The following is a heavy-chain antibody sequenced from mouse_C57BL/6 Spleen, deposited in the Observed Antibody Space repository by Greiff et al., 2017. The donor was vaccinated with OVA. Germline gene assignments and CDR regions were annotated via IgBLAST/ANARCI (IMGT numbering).Heavy chain of an antibody. CDR1: GYSITSGYY. Sequence: VQLQQSGPGLVKPSQSLSLTCSVTGYSITSGYYWNWIRQFPGNKLEWMGYISYDGSNNYNPSLKNRISITRDTSKNQFFLKLNSVTTEDTATYYCARDTTVVATNYFDYWGQGTTLTVSS. CDR2: ISYDGSN. CDR3: ARDTTVVATNYFDY. D-gene: IGHD1-1*01. J-gene: IGHJ2*01. V-gene: IGHV3-6*01.